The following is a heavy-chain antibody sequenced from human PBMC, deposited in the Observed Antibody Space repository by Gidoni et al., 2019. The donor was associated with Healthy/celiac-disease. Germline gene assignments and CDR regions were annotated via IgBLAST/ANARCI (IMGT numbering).Heavy chain of an antibody. J-gene: IGHJ3*02. D-gene: IGHD1-26*01. V-gene: IGHV3-23*01. Sequence: EVPLLESGGGLVQPGGSLRLSCPVSGFTFSSYAMGRVRQDPGKGLEWFSAISGSCGSTYYADYVKGRFTIDRDNSKNKLYLQMNSLRAEDTAVYYCAVPIMVGATDAFDIWGQGTMVTVSS. CDR3: AVPIMVGATDAFDI. CDR2: ISGSCGST. CDR1: GFTFSSYA.